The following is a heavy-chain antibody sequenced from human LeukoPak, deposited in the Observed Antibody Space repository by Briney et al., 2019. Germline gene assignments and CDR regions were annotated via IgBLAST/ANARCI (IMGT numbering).Heavy chain of an antibody. CDR1: GYTFISYD. J-gene: IGHJ4*02. D-gene: IGHD4-23*01. Sequence: ASVKVSCKASGYTFISYDINWVRQATGQGLEWMGWMSPNSDNTGYAQNFQGRVTMTRDTSISTAYMELSSLTSEDTAVYYCTRGLDYVGNPKDWGQGTLVTVSS. CDR3: TRGLDYVGNPKD. V-gene: IGHV1-8*01. CDR2: MSPNSDNT.